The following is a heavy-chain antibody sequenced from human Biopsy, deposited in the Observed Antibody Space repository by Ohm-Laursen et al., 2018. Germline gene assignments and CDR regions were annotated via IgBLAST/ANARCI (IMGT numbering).Heavy chain of an antibody. CDR1: GFTFTDYD. Sequence: SLRLSCAASGFTFTDYDISWVRHVPGQGLEWLALISPSSTTIYYADSVGGRFFISRDDAKNSESLEMSSLRADDTALYFCARNVRLEMTDHSGVTTYSRYFAMDAWGRGTTVTVSS. J-gene: IGHJ6*02. V-gene: IGHV3-11*01. D-gene: IGHD1-1*01. CDR3: ARNVRLEMTDHSGVTTYSRYFAMDA. CDR2: ISPSSTTI.